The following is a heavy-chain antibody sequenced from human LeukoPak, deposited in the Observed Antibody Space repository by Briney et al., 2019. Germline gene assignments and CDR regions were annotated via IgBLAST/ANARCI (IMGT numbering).Heavy chain of an antibody. V-gene: IGHV1-8*01. D-gene: IGHD2-21*02. Sequence: ASVKVSCKASGYTFTSYDINWVRQATGQGLEWMGWMNSNSGNTGYAQKFQGRVTMTRNTSISTAYMELSSLRSEDTAVYYCARVNCGGDCYSDRGAFDIWGQGTMVTVSS. CDR3: ARVNCGGDCYSDRGAFDI. CDR1: GYTFTSYD. J-gene: IGHJ3*02. CDR2: MNSNSGNT.